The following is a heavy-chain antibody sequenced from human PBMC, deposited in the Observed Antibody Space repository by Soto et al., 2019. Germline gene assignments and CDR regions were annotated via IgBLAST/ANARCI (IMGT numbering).Heavy chain of an antibody. CDR1: GFTFSNYG. J-gene: IGHJ4*02. D-gene: IGHD2-15*01. Sequence: GGSLRLSCAASGFTFSNYGMSWVRQAPGKGLEWVSSISGSGGRTYCADSVKGRFTISRDNSKNTLYLQTDSLRAEDTALYYCAKSDCSGGSCYFPFDCWGQGTLVTVSS. CDR2: ISGSGGRT. CDR3: AKSDCSGGSCYFPFDC. V-gene: IGHV3-23*01.